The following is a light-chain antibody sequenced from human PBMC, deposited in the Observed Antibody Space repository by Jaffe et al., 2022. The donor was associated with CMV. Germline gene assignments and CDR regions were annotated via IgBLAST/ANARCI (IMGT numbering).Light chain of an antibody. CDR1: QSVSSSY. J-gene: IGKJ1*01. Sequence: EIVLTQSPDTLSSSPGERATLSCRASQSVSSSYLAWYQQKSGQAPRLLIYGASSRATGIPDRFSGSGSGTDFTLTISRLEPEDFAVYYCQQYGSSPRTFGQGTKVEIK. CDR2: GAS. CDR3: QQYGSSPRT. V-gene: IGKV3-20*01.